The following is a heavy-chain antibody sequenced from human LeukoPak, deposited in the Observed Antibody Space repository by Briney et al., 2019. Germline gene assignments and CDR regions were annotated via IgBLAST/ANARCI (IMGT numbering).Heavy chain of an antibody. V-gene: IGHV3-53*01. D-gene: IGHD1/OR15-1a*01. CDR2: IYSGGST. CDR1: GFTVSSNY. J-gene: IGHJ4*02. Sequence: GGSLRLSCAASGFTVSSNYMSWVRQAPGKGLEWVSIIYSGGSTYYADSVKGRFTISRQNSKNTLYLQMNSLRAEDTAVYYCARDFGNNYSDYWGQGTLVTVSS. CDR3: ARDFGNNYSDY.